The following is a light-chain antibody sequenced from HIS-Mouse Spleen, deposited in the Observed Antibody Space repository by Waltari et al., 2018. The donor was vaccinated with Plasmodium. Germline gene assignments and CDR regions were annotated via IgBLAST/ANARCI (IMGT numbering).Light chain of an antibody. CDR3: CSYAGSSTWV. V-gene: IGLV2-23*01. CDR1: RRDVGSYNL. CDR2: EGS. J-gene: IGLJ3*02. Sequence: QSALTQPASVSGSPGQSTTISCTGTRRDVGSYNLVSWYQHHPGKAPKLMIYEGSKRPSGVSNRFSGSKSGNTASLTISGLQAEDEADYYCCSYAGSSTWVFGGGTKLTVL.